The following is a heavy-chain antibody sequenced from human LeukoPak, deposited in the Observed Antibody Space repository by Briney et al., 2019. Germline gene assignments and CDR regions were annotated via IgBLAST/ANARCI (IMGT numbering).Heavy chain of an antibody. V-gene: IGHV3-53*01. D-gene: IGHD3-10*01. CDR3: ARDPYNSGSSYFDY. CDR1: ALTVNSNY. CDR2: TYSGGST. Sequence: PAVTLRLSCSVSALTVNSNYMSRVPQAPGKGLEGVYATYSGGSTFYADCVEGRFTISRDNSKNTLYLQMNGLRAEDAAVYYCARDPYNSGSSYFDYWGRGTLVTVSS. J-gene: IGHJ4*02.